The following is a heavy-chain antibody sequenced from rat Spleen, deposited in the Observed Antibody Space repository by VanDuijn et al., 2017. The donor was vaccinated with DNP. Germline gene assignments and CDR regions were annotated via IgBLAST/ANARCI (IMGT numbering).Heavy chain of an antibody. Sequence: EVQLQESGPGLVKPSQSLSLTCSVTGHSITDSYRWNWIRKFPGNKLEWMGYINSAANTRYNPSLKGRISITRDTSKNQFCLQVSSVTAEDTATYYCASTQFSGDVNWFAYWGQGTLVTVSS. D-gene: IGHD1-1*01. CDR1: GHSITDSYR. CDR3: ASTQFSGDVNWFAY. CDR2: INSAANT. J-gene: IGHJ3*01. V-gene: IGHV3-3*01.